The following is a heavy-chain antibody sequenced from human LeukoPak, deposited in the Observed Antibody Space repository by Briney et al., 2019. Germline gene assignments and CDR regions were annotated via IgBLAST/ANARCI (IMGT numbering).Heavy chain of an antibody. CDR2: TYYRSKWYN. J-gene: IGHJ4*02. V-gene: IGHV6-1*01. Sequence: SQTLSLTCALSGDSVSSNSAAWNWLRQSPSRGLEWLGRTYYRSKWYNDYAVSVKSRITINPDTSKNQFSLQLNSVTPEDTAVYYCARDPFIAAAGTGFDYWGQGTLVTVSS. CDR3: ARDPFIAAAGTGFDY. D-gene: IGHD6-13*01. CDR1: GDSVSSNSAA.